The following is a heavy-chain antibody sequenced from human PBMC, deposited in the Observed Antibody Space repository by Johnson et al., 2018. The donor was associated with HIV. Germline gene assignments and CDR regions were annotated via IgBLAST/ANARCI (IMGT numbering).Heavy chain of an antibody. CDR2: LSYDGSTK. Sequence: QMQLVESGGGVVQPGRSLRLSCAASGFTFSSYAMHWVRQAPGKGLEWVASLSYDGSTKDYADSVKGRFTISRDISKNLLYLQMNSLRTEDTAVYYCARVYYYDNKDGFDIWGQGTTVTVSS. CDR3: ARVYYYDNKDGFDI. CDR1: GFTFSSYA. D-gene: IGHD3-22*01. J-gene: IGHJ3*02. V-gene: IGHV3-30*04.